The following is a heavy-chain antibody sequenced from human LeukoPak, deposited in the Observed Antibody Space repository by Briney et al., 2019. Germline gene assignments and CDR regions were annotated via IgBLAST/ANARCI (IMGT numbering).Heavy chain of an antibody. V-gene: IGHV3-66*02. CDR2: IYSDGNT. J-gene: IGHJ4*02. Sequence: PGGSLRLSCAASGFTVSTNYMTWVRQAPGKGLEWVSVIYSDGNTYYADSVRGRFTISRDNSKNTLYLQMNSLGPEDTAVYYCAGLPAYWGQGALVTVSS. CDR1: GFTVSTNY. CDR3: AGLPAY.